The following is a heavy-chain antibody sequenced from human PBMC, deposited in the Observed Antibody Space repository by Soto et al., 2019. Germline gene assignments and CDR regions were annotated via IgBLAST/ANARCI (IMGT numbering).Heavy chain of an antibody. D-gene: IGHD3-10*01. CDR2: ISGSGGST. J-gene: IGHJ4*02. CDR1: GFTFSSYA. Sequence: EVQLLESGGGLVQPGGSLRLSCAASGFTFSSYAMSWVRQAPGKGLEWVSAISGSGGSTYYADSVKGRFTISRDNSKNTLYLQMNSLRAEDTAVYYCAKTGAPFKRDITMVRGVSDYWGQGTLVTVSS. V-gene: IGHV3-23*01. CDR3: AKTGAPFKRDITMVRGVSDY.